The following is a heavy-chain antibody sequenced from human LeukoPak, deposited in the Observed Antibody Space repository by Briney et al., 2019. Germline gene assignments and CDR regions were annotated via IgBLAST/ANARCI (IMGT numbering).Heavy chain of an antibody. D-gene: IGHD6-19*01. Sequence: GGSLRLSCAASGFTFSSYAMSWVRQAPGKGLEWVAVISYDGSNKYYADSVKGRFTISRDNSKNTLYLQMNSLRAEDTAVYYCASSQWLAERVGDYWGQGTLVAVSS. CDR3: ASSQWLAERVGDY. V-gene: IGHV3-30*04. CDR2: ISYDGSNK. CDR1: GFTFSSYA. J-gene: IGHJ4*02.